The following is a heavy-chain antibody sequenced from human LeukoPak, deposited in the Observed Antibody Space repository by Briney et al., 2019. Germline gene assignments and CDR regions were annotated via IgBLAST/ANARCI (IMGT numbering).Heavy chain of an antibody. V-gene: IGHV4-59*01. Sequence: SETLSLTCTVSGGSISSYYWSWIRQPPGKGQEWIGYIYYSGSTNYNPSLKSRVTISVDTSKNQFSLRLSSVTAADTAVYYCARGRAVADYYFDYWGQGTLVTVSS. D-gene: IGHD6-19*01. J-gene: IGHJ4*02. CDR3: ARGRAVADYYFDY. CDR2: IYYSGST. CDR1: GGSISSYY.